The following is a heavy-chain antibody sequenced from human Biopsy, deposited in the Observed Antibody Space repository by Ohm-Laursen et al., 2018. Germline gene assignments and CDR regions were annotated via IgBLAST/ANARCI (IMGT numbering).Heavy chain of an antibody. J-gene: IGHJ6*02. CDR3: ARVPAYPSIDGYYGLDL. Sequence: ASVKVSCNASGYTFAGYYLHWVRQAPGHGLEWMGWITPNSGNANYAQSFQGRLTVTRDTSISTAYMELTSLTFDDTAIYYCARVPAYPSIDGYYGLDLWGQGTTVIVSS. D-gene: IGHD3-9*01. V-gene: IGHV1-2*02. CDR2: ITPNSGNA. CDR1: GYTFAGYY.